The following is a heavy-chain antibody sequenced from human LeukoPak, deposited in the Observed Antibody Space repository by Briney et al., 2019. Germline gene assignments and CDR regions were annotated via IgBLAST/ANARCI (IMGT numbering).Heavy chain of an antibody. J-gene: IGHJ4*02. CDR2: FDPEDGET. D-gene: IGHD1-26*01. Sequence: WASVKVSCKVSGYTLTELSMHWVRQAPGKGLEWMGGFDPEDGETIYAQKFQGRVTMTEDTSTDTAYMELSSLRSEDTAVYYCASQPYIVGAPDYWGQGTLVTVSS. CDR3: ASQPYIVGAPDY. CDR1: GYTLTELS. V-gene: IGHV1-24*01.